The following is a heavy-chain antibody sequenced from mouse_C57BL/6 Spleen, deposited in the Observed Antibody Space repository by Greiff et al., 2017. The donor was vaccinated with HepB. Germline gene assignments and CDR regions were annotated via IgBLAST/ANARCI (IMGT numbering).Heavy chain of an antibody. J-gene: IGHJ3*01. Sequence: EVQLQQSGPELVKPGASVKISCKASGYTFTDYYMNWVKQSHGKSLEWIGDINPNNGGTSYNQKFKGKATLTVDKSSSTAYMELRSLTSEDSAVYHCASYGSSVWFAYWGQGTLVTVSA. CDR3: ASYGSSVWFAY. CDR2: INPNNGGT. V-gene: IGHV1-26*01. D-gene: IGHD1-1*01. CDR1: GYTFTDYY.